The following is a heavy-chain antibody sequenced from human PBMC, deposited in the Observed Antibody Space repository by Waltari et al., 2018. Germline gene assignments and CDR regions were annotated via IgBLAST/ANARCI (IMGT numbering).Heavy chain of an antibody. CDR1: GFTFDDYA. CDR3: AKDLSSGSTRGYMDV. D-gene: IGHD6-13*01. CDR2: ISWDGGST. Sequence: EVQLVESGGVVVQPGGSLRLSCAASGFTFDDYAMHWVRQAPGKGLEWVSLISWDGGSTYYADSVKGRFTISRDNSKNSLYLQMNSLRAEDTALYYCAKDLSSGSTRGYMDVWGKGTTVTASS. V-gene: IGHV3-43D*03. J-gene: IGHJ6*03.